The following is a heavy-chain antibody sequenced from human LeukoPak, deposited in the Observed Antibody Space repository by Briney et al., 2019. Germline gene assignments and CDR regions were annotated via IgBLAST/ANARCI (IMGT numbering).Heavy chain of an antibody. Sequence: GGSLRLSCAASGFTFSSYAMHWVRQAPGKGLEWVAVISYDGSNKYYADSVKGRFTISRDNSKNTLYLQMNSLRAEDTAVYYCARDPPGGYQFDYWGRGTLVTVSS. D-gene: IGHD3-16*02. J-gene: IGHJ4*02. V-gene: IGHV3-30-3*01. CDR2: ISYDGSNK. CDR1: GFTFSSYA. CDR3: ARDPPGGYQFDY.